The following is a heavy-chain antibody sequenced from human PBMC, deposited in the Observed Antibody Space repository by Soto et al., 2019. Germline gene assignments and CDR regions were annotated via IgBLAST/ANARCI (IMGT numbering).Heavy chain of an antibody. Sequence: SVKVSCRASGGTFSSYAISWVRQAPGQGLEWMGGIIPIFGTANYAQKFQGRVTITADESTSTAYMELSSLRSEDTAVYYCARASIAARPSYYGMDVWGQGTTVTVSS. CDR1: GGTFSSYA. D-gene: IGHD6-6*01. J-gene: IGHJ6*02. V-gene: IGHV1-69*13. CDR2: IIPIFGTA. CDR3: ARASIAARPSYYGMDV.